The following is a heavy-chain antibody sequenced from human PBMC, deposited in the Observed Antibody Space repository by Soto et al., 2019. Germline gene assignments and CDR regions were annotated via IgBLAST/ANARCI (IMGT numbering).Heavy chain of an antibody. J-gene: IGHJ6*02. V-gene: IGHV3-30*18. CDR3: AKENWPRDYNYYGMDV. Sequence: LRLSCAASGFTLSTYGMYWVRQAPGKGLEWVALISFDGNNKRYADSVKGRFTISRDTSKNTLDLQMNSLRPEDTAVYYCAKENWPRDYNYYGMDVWGQGTTVTVS. CDR1: GFTLSTYG. CDR2: ISFDGNNK.